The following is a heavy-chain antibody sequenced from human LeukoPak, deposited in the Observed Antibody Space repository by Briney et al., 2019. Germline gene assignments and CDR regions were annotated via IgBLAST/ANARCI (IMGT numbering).Heavy chain of an antibody. V-gene: IGHV1-46*01. CDR1: GYTFTSYY. J-gene: IGHJ4*02. Sequence: AASVKVSCKASGYTFTSYYMHWVRQAPGQGLEWMGVINPSGGSTSYAQKFQDRVTMTRDTSTSTVYMELSSLRSEDTAVYYCAREVSYKAVPVDHWGQGTLVTV. CDR2: INPSGGST. CDR3: AREVSYKAVPVDH. D-gene: IGHD6-19*01.